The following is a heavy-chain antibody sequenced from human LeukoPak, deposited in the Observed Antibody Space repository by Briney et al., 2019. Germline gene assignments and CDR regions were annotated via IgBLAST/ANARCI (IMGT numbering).Heavy chain of an antibody. CDR3: AREARRIQLWFDY. D-gene: IGHD5-18*01. V-gene: IGHV1-69*04. CDR2: IIPILGIA. J-gene: IGHJ4*02. CDR1: GGTFSSYA. Sequence: SVKVSCEASGGTFSSYAISWVRQAPGQGLEWMGRIIPILGIANYAQKFQGRVTITADKSTSTAYMELSSLRSEDTAVYYCAREARRIQLWFDYWGQGTLVTVSS.